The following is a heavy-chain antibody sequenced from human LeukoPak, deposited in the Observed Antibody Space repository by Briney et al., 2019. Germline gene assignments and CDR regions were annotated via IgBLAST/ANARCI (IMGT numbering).Heavy chain of an antibody. Sequence: GGSLRLSCAASGFTFSSCEMNWVRQAPGKGLEWVSYISSSGNTIYYADSVKGRFTISRDNAKNSLFLQMNSLRAEDTALYYCARDRGYSYGYTPWGQGTLVTVSS. J-gene: IGHJ5*02. D-gene: IGHD5-18*01. CDR1: GFTFSSCE. CDR3: ARDRGYSYGYTP. V-gene: IGHV3-48*03. CDR2: ISSSGNTI.